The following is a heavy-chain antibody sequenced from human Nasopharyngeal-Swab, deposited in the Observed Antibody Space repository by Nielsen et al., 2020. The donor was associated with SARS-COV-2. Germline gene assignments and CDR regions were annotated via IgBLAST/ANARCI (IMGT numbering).Heavy chain of an antibody. D-gene: IGHD3-22*01. CDR3: ARPGIENYYDSSSYYADAFDI. CDR1: GYSFTSFW. CDR2: IDPSDSYT. V-gene: IGHV5-10-1*01. J-gene: IGHJ3*02. Sequence: KVSCKGSGYSFTSFWISWVRQMPGKGLEWTGRIDPSDSYTNYSPPFQGHVTISADKSISTAYLQWSSLKASDTAMYYCARPGIENYYDSSSYYADAFDIWGQGTMVTVSS.